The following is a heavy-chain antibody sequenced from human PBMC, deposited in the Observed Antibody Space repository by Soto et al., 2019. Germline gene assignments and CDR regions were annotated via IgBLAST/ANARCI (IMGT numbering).Heavy chain of an antibody. CDR1: GFTFTNAW. CDR3: TTDPYSSSMYYYGMDV. J-gene: IGHJ6*02. Sequence: GGSLRLSCAASGFTFTNAWINWVRQAPGKGLEWVGRIKSKTDGGTTDYAEPVKGRFTISRDDSNNTLYLQMNSLKTEDTAVYYCTTDPYSSSMYYYGMDVWGQGTTVTVSS. CDR2: IKSKTDGGTT. D-gene: IGHD6-6*01. V-gene: IGHV3-15*07.